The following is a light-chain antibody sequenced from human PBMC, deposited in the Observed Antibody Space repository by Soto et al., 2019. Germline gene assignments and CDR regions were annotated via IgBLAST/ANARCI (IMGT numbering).Light chain of an antibody. CDR1: HDIGNS. J-gene: IGKJ3*01. V-gene: IGKV1-33*01. CDR2: DAY. Sequence: DIQMTQSPPSLSASVGDRVTITCQASHDIGNSLNWYQHEPGKAPKLVIYDAYNLETGVPSTFSGSGFGTDFTFTISSLRPEDIATYYCQKSDHLPLFGPGTKVDIK. CDR3: QKSDHLPL.